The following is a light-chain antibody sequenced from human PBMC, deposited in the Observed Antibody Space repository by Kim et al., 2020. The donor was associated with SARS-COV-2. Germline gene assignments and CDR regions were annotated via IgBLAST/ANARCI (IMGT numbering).Light chain of an antibody. Sequence: QSFTISCAVTSSGVGGYNYVSWYQQHPGKAPKLMIYEVSNRPSGVSNRFSGSKSGNTASLTISGLQAEDEADYYCSSYTSSSTPYVFGTGTKVTVL. CDR2: EVS. CDR3: SSYTSSSTPYV. V-gene: IGLV2-14*01. J-gene: IGLJ1*01. CDR1: SSGVGGYNY.